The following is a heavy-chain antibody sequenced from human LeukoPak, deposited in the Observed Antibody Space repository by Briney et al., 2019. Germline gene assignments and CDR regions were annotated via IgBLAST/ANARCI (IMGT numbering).Heavy chain of an antibody. CDR2: ISSSSSYI. CDR1: GFTFSSYS. D-gene: IGHD5-18*01. J-gene: IGHJ4*02. CDR3: ARVVGYSYGYLDY. Sequence: GGSLRLSCAASGFTFSSYSMNRVRQAPGKGLEWVSSISSSSSYIYYADSVKGRFTISRDNAKNLLYLQMNSLRAEDTAVYYCARVVGYSYGYLDYWGQGTLVTVSS. V-gene: IGHV3-21*01.